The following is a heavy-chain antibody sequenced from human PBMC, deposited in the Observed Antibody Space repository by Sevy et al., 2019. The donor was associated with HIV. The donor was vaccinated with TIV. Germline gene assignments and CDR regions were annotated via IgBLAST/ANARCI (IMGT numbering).Heavy chain of an antibody. CDR2: IVVGSGNK. V-gene: IGHV1-58*01. CDR1: GFTFTSSA. J-gene: IGHJ4*02. CDR3: AARNYGSGSYYNKDY. D-gene: IGHD3-10*01. Sequence: ASVKVSCKASGFTFTSSAVQWVRQARGQRLEWIGWIVVGSGNKNYAQKFQERVTITRDMSTSKAYMELSSLRSEDTAVYYCAARNYGSGSYYNKDYWGQGTLVTVSS.